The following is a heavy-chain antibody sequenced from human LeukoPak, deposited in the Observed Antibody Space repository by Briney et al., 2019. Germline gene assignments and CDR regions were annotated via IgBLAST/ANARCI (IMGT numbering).Heavy chain of an antibody. V-gene: IGHV3-30-3*01. CDR3: ARNMVGGFYYYYGRDV. CDR2: ILYDGSNK. J-gene: IGHJ6*02. CDR1: GITFSSSA. Sequence: PGGSLRLSCAASGITFSSSAMHWVRQAPGKGLEWVAVILYDGSNKYYADSVKGRFTISRDNSKNTLYLQMNSLRAEDTAVYYCARNMVGGFYYYYGRDVRGPGTTVTVPS. D-gene: IGHD3-10*01.